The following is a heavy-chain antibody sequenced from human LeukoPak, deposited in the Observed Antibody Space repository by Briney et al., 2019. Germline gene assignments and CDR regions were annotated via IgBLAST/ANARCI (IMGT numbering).Heavy chain of an antibody. D-gene: IGHD2-2*01. Sequence: PGGSLRLSCAASGFTFSSYSMNWVRQAPGKGLEWVSSISSSSSYIYYADSVKGRFTISRDNAKNSLYLQVNSLRAEDTAVYYCARDQYCSSTSCPPEWFDPWGQGTLVTVSS. V-gene: IGHV3-21*01. CDR2: ISSSSSYI. CDR1: GFTFSSYS. CDR3: ARDQYCSSTSCPPEWFDP. J-gene: IGHJ5*02.